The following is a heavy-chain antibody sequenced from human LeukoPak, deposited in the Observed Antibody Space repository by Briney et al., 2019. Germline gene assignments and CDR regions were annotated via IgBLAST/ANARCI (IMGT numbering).Heavy chain of an antibody. CDR3: ASRERSSSWYYFDY. Sequence: SETLSLTCTVSGGSISSYYWGWIRQPPGKGLEWIGSIYYSGSTYYNPSLKSRVTISVDTSKNQFSLKLSSVTAADTAVYYCASRERSSSWYYFDYWGQGTLVTVSS. CDR1: GGSISSYY. J-gene: IGHJ4*02. CDR2: IYYSGST. D-gene: IGHD6-13*01. V-gene: IGHV4-39*07.